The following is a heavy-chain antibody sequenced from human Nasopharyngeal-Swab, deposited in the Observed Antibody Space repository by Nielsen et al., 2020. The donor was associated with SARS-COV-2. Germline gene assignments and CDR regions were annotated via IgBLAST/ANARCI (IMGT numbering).Heavy chain of an antibody. Sequence: GGSLRLSCAASGFTFSSYGMHWVRQAPGKGLEWVAVIWYDGSNKYYADPVEGRFTISRDNSKNTLYLQMNSLRAEDTAVYYCARDPPATWYGMDVWGQGTTVTVSS. CDR2: IWYDGSNK. V-gene: IGHV3-33*01. CDR3: ARDPPATWYGMDV. CDR1: GFTFSSYG. J-gene: IGHJ6*02.